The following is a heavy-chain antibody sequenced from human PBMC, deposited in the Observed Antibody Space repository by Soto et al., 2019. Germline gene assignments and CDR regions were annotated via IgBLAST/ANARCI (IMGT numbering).Heavy chain of an antibody. V-gene: IGHV4-59*08. D-gene: IGHD3-3*01. Sequence: ASETLSLTCTVSGGSISSYYWSWIRQPPGKGLEWIGYIYYSGSTNYNPSLKSRVTISVDTSKNQFSLKLSSVTAADTAVYYCARLPDFWSGLNWFDPWGQGTLVTVSS. J-gene: IGHJ5*02. CDR3: ARLPDFWSGLNWFDP. CDR2: IYYSGST. CDR1: GGSISSYY.